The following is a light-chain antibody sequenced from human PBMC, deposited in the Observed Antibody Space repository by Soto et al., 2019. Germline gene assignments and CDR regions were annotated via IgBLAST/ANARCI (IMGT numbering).Light chain of an antibody. CDR3: QHYGRSPGLFT. CDR2: DAS. J-gene: IGKJ3*01. V-gene: IGKV3-20*01. Sequence: EIVLTQSPGTLPLSPGERATLSCRASQSVSNTYLAWYQQKPGQAPRLLLYDASSRATGIPDRFSGSGSGTDFTLTISRLEPEDFAVYYCQHYGRSPGLFTFGPGTKVDIK. CDR1: QSVSNTY.